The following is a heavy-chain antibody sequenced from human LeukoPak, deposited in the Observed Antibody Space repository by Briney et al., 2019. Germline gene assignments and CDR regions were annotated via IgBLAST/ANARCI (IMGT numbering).Heavy chain of an antibody. D-gene: IGHD4-23*01. Sequence: ASVKVSCKASGYTFTTYVISWVRQAPGQGLGWMGWISAYNGNTNYAQKLQGRVTMTTDTSTSTAYMELRSLRSDDTAMYYCARAGYGGNSYYFDYWGQGTLVTVSS. CDR2: ISAYNGNT. CDR3: ARAGYGGNSYYFDY. J-gene: IGHJ4*02. V-gene: IGHV1-18*01. CDR1: GYTFTTYV.